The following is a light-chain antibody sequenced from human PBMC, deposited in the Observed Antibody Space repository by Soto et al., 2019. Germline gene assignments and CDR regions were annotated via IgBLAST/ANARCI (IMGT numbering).Light chain of an antibody. J-gene: IGLJ1*01. CDR1: SSDVGDYYY. CDR2: EVS. V-gene: IGLV2-14*01. CDR3: SSYSITTAYL. Sequence: QSVRSQAPSVSGSPGQSITISCTATSSDVGDYYYVSWYQLHPGKAPKLMVFEVSNRPSGVSYRFSGYKYGNTASLTISGLQAEDEADYFCSSYSITTAYLFGTGTKVTVL.